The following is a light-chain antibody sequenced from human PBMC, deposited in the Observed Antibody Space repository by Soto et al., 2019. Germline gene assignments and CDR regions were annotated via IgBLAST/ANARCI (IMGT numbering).Light chain of an antibody. CDR1: QTISSW. CDR2: AAS. CDR3: QQSYSTPFT. V-gene: IGKV1-39*01. J-gene: IGKJ3*01. Sequence: DIQMTQSPSTLSGSVGDRVTITCRASQTISSWLAWYQQKPGKAPNLLIYAASSLQSGVPSRFSGSGSGTDFTLTISSLQPEDFATYYCQQSYSTPFTFGPGTKVDIK.